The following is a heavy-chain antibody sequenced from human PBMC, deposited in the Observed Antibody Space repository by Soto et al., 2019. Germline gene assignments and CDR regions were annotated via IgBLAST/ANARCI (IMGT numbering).Heavy chain of an antibody. Sequence: GGSLRLSCAASGYTFSSYGMHWVRQAPGKGLEWVAVISYAGSNIYYADSVKGRFTISRDNSKNTLYLHLNSLRAEDTAVYYCVRDSSEWGMAGRLDYWGQGTPVTVSS. CDR3: VRDSSEWGMAGRLDY. V-gene: IGHV3-30*03. CDR1: GYTFSSYG. D-gene: IGHD6-6*01. J-gene: IGHJ4*02. CDR2: ISYAGSNI.